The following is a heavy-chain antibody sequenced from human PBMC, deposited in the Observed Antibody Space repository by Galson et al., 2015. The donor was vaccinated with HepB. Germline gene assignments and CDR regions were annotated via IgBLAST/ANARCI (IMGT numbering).Heavy chain of an antibody. CDR3: ARVFSEEPKFQYFSY. V-gene: IGHV1-69*13. D-gene: IGHD3-9*01. J-gene: IGHJ4*02. Sequence: SVKASCKASGGTFKNYDISWVRQAPGQGLEWMGGITPIFATANYAQKFQGRVTITADESTSTAYMELRSLTSEDTAVYYCARVFSEEPKFQYFSYWGQGTLVTVSS. CDR2: ITPIFATA. CDR1: GGTFKNYD.